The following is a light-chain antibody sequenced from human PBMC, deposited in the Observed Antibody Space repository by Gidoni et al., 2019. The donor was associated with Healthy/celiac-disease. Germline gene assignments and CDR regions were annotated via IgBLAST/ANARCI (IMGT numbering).Light chain of an antibody. CDR2: WAS. Sequence: DIVMTQSPDPLAVSLGERATINCKSSQSVLYSSNNKNYLAWYQQKPGQPTKLLIYWASTRESGVPERFSGSGSGTDFTLTISSLQAEDVAVYYCQQYYSTPYTFGQGTKLEIK. CDR3: QQYYSTPYT. V-gene: IGKV4-1*01. J-gene: IGKJ2*01. CDR1: QSVLYSSNNKNY.